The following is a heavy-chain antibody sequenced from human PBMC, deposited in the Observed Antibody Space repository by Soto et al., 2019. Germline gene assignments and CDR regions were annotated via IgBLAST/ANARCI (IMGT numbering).Heavy chain of an antibody. D-gene: IGHD6-13*01. J-gene: IGHJ2*01. CDR2: IYYSGST. CDR3: ARRIAAAGTDWYFDL. V-gene: IGHV4-39*01. Sequence: QLQLQESGPGLVKPSETLSLTCTVSGGSISSSSYYWGWIRQPPGKGLEWIGSIYYSGSTYYNPSLKSRVTISVDTSKNQFSLMLSSVTAADTAVYYCARRIAAAGTDWYFDLWGRGTLVTVSS. CDR1: GGSISSSSYY.